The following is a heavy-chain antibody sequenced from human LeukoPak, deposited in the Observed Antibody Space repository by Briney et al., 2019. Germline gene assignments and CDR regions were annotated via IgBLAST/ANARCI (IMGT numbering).Heavy chain of an antibody. CDR2: IIPIFGTA. CDR3: ARDSGGERIQLWYSDY. V-gene: IGHV1-69*05. J-gene: IGHJ4*02. CDR1: GGTFSSYA. D-gene: IGHD5-18*01. Sequence: ASVKVSCKASGGTFSSYAISWVRQAPGQGLEWMGRIIPIFGTANYAQKFQGRVTITTDESTSTAYMELSSLRSEDTAVYYCARDSGGERIQLWYSDYWGQGTLVTVSS.